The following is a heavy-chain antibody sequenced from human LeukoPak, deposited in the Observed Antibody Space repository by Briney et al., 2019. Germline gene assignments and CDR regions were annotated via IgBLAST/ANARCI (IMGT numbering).Heavy chain of an antibody. CDR1: GGSISSYY. V-gene: IGHV4-59*12. D-gene: IGHD3-10*01. CDR2: IYYSGST. J-gene: IGHJ4*02. Sequence: PSETLSLTCTVSGGSISSYYWSWIRQPPGKGLEWIGYIYYSGSTNYNPSLKSRVTISVDTSKNQFSLKLSSVTAADTAVYYCARERGQADYWGQGTLVTVSS. CDR3: ARERGQADY.